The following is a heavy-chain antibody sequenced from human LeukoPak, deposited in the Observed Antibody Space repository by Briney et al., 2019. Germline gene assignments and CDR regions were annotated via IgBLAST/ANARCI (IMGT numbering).Heavy chain of an antibody. V-gene: IGHV4-34*01. CDR2: INHSGST. CDR3: ARDNDSRDPPHFDY. CDR1: GGSFSGYY. Sequence: SETLSLTCAVYGGSFSGYYWGWIRQPPGKGLEWIGEINHSGSTNYNPSLKSRVTISVDTSKNQFSLKLRSMTAADTAVYYCARDNDSRDPPHFDYWGQGTLVTVSS. D-gene: IGHD3-16*01. J-gene: IGHJ4*02.